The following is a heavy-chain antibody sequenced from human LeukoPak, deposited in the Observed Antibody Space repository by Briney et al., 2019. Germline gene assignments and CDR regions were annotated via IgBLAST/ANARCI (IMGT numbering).Heavy chain of an antibody. J-gene: IGHJ4*02. CDR2: ISSSSSYI. D-gene: IGHD3-22*01. CDR1: GFTFSSYS. CDR3: ARGEWYYDSSGYYNDY. V-gene: IGHV3-21*01. Sequence: GGSLRLSCAASGFTFSSYSMNWVRQAPGKGLEWVSSISSSSSYIYYADSVKGRFTISRDNTKNSLYLQMNSLRAEDTAVYYCARGEWYYDSSGYYNDYWGQGTLVTVSS.